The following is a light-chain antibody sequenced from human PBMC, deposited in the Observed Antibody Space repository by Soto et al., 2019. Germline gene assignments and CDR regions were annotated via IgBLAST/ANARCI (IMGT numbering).Light chain of an antibody. Sequence: EIVLSQSPAALSLYPGERATLSCRASQSVTSNYLAWYQQKPGQAPKLLIFGASGRATGIPDRFSGSGSGTDFTLTISRLEPEDFAVYYCQLYGPSVTWTFGHGTKVDIK. CDR1: QSVTSNY. CDR3: QLYGPSVTWT. J-gene: IGKJ1*01. CDR2: GAS. V-gene: IGKV3-20*01.